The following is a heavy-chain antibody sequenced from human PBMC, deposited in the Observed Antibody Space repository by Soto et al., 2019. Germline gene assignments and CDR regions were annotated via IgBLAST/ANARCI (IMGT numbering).Heavy chain of an antibody. CDR1: GFTFSSYW. CDR3: ARDGELWFGESPQFDY. CDR2: IKQDGSEK. J-gene: IGHJ4*02. V-gene: IGHV3-7*01. D-gene: IGHD3-10*01. Sequence: EVQLVESGGGLVQPGGSLRLSCAASGFTFSSYWMSWVRQAPGKGLEWVANIKQDGSEKYYVDSVKGRFTISRDNAKNALSLQMNSLRAEDTAVFYCARDGELWFGESPQFDYWGQGTLVTVSS.